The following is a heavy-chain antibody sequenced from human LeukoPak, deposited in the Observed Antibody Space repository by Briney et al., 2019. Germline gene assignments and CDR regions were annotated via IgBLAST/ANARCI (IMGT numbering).Heavy chain of an antibody. J-gene: IGHJ4*02. CDR1: GGSISSGSYY. CDR2: IYYSGST. Sequence: SETLSLTCTVSGGSISSGSYYWSWIRQPPGKGLEWIGYIYYSGSTNYNPSLKSRVTISVDTSKNQFSPKLSSVTAADTAVYYCARSPWGDYRLYDYWGQGTLVTVSS. V-gene: IGHV4-61*01. CDR3: ARSPWGDYRLYDY. D-gene: IGHD4-17*01.